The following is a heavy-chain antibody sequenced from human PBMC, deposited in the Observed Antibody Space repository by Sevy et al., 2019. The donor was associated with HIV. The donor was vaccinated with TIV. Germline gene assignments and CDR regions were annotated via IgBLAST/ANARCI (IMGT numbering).Heavy chain of an antibody. V-gene: IGHV4-59*01. CDR2: MYYSGDT. J-gene: IGHJ4*02. Sequence: SETLSLTCTVSGASISSYYWSWIRQPPGKGLEWIGHMYYSGDTNYNPSLKSRVSISIDTSKSQLSLKVISMTAADTAVYYCARARDILNGHYLPYFDYWGQGVLVTVSS. D-gene: IGHD3-9*01. CDR1: GASISSYY. CDR3: ARARDILNGHYLPYFDY.